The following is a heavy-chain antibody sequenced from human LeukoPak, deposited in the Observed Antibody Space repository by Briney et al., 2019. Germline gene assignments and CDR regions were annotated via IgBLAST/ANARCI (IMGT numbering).Heavy chain of an antibody. CDR1: GYSISSGYY. CDR3: ARVGSGSYLNYYYYMDV. J-gene: IGHJ6*03. V-gene: IGHV4-38-2*02. CDR2: IYHSGST. D-gene: IGHD1-26*01. Sequence: SETLSLTCTVSGYSISSGYYWGWIRQPPGKGLEWIGSIYHSGSTYYNPSLKSRVTISVDTSKNQFSLKLSAVTAADTAVYYCARVGSGSYLNYYYYMDVWGKGTTVTVSS.